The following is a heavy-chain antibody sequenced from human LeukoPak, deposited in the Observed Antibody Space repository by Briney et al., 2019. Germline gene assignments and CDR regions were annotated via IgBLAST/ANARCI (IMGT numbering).Heavy chain of an antibody. CDR3: ARDATMVPLYYYYYMDV. D-gene: IGHD3-10*01. Sequence: GGSLRLSCAASGFTVSSNYMSWVRQATGKGLEWVSVIYSGGSTYYADSVKGRFTISRDNSKNTLYLQMNSLRAEDTAVYYCARDATMVPLYYYYYMDVWGKGTTVTVSS. CDR2: IYSGGST. V-gene: IGHV3-66*01. CDR1: GFTVSSNY. J-gene: IGHJ6*03.